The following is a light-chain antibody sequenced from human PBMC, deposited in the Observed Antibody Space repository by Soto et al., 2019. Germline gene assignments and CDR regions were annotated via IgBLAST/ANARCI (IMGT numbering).Light chain of an antibody. V-gene: IGLV2-14*01. CDR1: SSDIGGYIY. CDR2: EVS. CDR3: SSYSSANTVI. Sequence: QPALTQPASVSASPGQSITISCTGTSSDIGGYIYVSWYQHHPGKAPRLMIYEVSSRPSGVSNRFSGSKSGNTASLTISGLQAEDEAQYYCSSYSSANTVIFGGGTQLTVL. J-gene: IGLJ2*01.